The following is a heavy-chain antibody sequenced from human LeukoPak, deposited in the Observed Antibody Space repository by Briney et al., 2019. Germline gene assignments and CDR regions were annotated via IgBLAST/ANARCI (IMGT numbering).Heavy chain of an antibody. CDR1: GYTFTSYA. CDR3: ARDLYWALSSPLDY. CDR2: INAGNGNT. J-gene: IGHJ4*02. Sequence: ASVKVSCKASGYTFTSYAMHWVRQAPGQRLEWMGWINAGNGNTKYSQKFQGRVTITRDTSASTAYMELSSLRSEDTAAYYCARDLYWALSSPLDYWGQGTLVTVSS. V-gene: IGHV1-3*01. D-gene: IGHD3-16*02.